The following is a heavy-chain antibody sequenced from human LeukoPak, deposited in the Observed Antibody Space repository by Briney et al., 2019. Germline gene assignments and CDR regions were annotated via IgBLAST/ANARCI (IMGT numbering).Heavy chain of an antibody. J-gene: IGHJ4*02. CDR3: ARDLARGTEMIITTLFDY. D-gene: IGHD3-22*01. Sequence: ASVKVSCKASGYTFTTYTIHWVRQAPGHRLEWMGWINAGNGNAKYSQKFQGRVTITRDTSASTAYMELSGLRSEDTAVYYCARDLARGTEMIITTLFDYWGQGTLVTVSS. V-gene: IGHV1-3*01. CDR2: INAGNGNA. CDR1: GYTFTTYT.